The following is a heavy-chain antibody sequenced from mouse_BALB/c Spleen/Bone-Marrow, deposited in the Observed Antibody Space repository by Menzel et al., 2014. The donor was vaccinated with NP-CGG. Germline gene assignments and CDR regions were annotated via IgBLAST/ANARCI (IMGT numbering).Heavy chain of an antibody. J-gene: IGHJ2*01. Sequence: VQLQQSGAELARPGASVKLSCKTSGYTFTSYTMHWVKQRPGQGLEWIGYINPSSGYTNYNQKFKDKATLTADKSSSTAYMQLSSLTSEDSAVYYCARFITTATEYFDYWGQGTTLTVSS. CDR1: GYTFTSYT. CDR3: ARFITTATEYFDY. D-gene: IGHD1-2*01. V-gene: IGHV1-4*01. CDR2: INPSSGYT.